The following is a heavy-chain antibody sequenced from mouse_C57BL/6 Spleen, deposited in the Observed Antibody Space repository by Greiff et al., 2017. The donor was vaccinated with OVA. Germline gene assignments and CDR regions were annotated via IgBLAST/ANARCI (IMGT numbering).Heavy chain of an antibody. CDR3: TREGLGNYFDY. D-gene: IGHD4-1*01. CDR2: IYPGTSDT. Sequence: EVKLVESGTVLARPGASVKLSCKTSGYTFTSYWMHWVNQRPGQGLEWIGAIYPGTSDTSYNQKFKGKAKLTAVTSASTAYMELSSLTNEDSAVYYCTREGLGNYFDYWGQGTTLTVSS. J-gene: IGHJ2*01. V-gene: IGHV1-5*01. CDR1: GYTFTSYW.